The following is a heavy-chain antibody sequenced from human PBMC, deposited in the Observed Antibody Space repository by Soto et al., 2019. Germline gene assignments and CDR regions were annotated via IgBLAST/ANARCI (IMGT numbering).Heavy chain of an antibody. Sequence: GGSLRLSCAASGFTFSSYAMHWVRQAPGKGLEWVAVISYDGSNKYYADSVKGRFTISRDNSKNTLYLQMNSLGAEDTAVYYCAREIQLWGNDAFDIWGQGTMVTVSS. V-gene: IGHV3-30-3*01. CDR1: GFTFSSYA. D-gene: IGHD5-18*01. CDR2: ISYDGSNK. CDR3: AREIQLWGNDAFDI. J-gene: IGHJ3*02.